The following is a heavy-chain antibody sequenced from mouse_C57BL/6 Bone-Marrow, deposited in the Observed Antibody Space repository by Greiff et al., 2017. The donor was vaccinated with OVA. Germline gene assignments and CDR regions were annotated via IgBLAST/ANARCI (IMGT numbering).Heavy chain of an antibody. J-gene: IGHJ1*03. CDR2: SRNKANDYTT. V-gene: IGHV7-1*01. CDR1: GFTFSDFY. CDR3: ARDASPSHYYGSPYWYFDV. D-gene: IGHD1-1*01. Sequence: KVVESGGGLVQSGRSLRLSCATSGFTFSDFYMEWVRQAPGKGLEWIAASRNKANDYTTEYSASVKGRFIVSRDTSQSILYLQMNALRAEDTAIYYCARDASPSHYYGSPYWYFDVWGTGTTVTVSS.